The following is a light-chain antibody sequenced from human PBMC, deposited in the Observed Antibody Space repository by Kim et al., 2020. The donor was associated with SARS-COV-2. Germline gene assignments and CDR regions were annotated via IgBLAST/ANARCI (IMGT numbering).Light chain of an antibody. CDR2: DAS. J-gene: IGKJ2*01. CDR3: QQYGSSLRT. Sequence: LSPGERATLSCRASQSVGNTFLAWYQQKPGQAPRLLIYDASSRATGIPDRFSGSGSGTDFTLSISRLEPEDFAVYYCQQYGSSLRTFGQGTKLEI. CDR1: QSVGNTF. V-gene: IGKV3-20*01.